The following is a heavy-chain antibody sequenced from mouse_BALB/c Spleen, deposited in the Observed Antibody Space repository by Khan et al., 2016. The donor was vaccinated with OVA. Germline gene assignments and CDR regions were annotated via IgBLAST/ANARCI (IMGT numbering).Heavy chain of an antibody. D-gene: IGHD2-14*01. CDR3: VRDGAYHRNDGWFAY. J-gene: IGHJ3*01. CDR1: GYTFTSYT. V-gene: IGHV1-4*01. Sequence: QVQLKQSGAELARPGASVKMSCKASGYTFTSYTIHWIKERPGQGLEWIGNINPSNGYTNYNQKFKDKATLTTDKSSTTAYLPLSSLTSDDSTVYNWVRDGAYHRNDGWFAYWGQGTLVTVSA. CDR2: INPSNGYT.